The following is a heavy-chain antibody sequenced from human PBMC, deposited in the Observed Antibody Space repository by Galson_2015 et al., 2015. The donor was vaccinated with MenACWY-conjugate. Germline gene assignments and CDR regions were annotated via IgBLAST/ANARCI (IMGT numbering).Heavy chain of an antibody. V-gene: IGHV3-11*05. CDR3: ARVQGGTRGVNY. CDR2: ISSSSTYT. D-gene: IGHD1-1*01. J-gene: IGHJ4*02. CDR1: GFTFSDYY. Sequence: SLRLSCAASGFTFSDYYMSWLRQAPGKGLEWVSYISSSSTYTDHADSVKGRFTISRDNAKNSLYLQMNSLRAEDTAVYYCARVQGGTRGVNYWGQGTRVTVSS.